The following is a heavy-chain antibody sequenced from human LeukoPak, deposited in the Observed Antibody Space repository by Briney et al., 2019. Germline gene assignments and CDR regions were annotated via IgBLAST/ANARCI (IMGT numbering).Heavy chain of an antibody. Sequence: SQTLSFTCTVSGGSISSGSYYWSWIRQPAGKGLEWIGRIYTSGSANYNPSLKSRVTISVDTSKNQFSLKLSSVTAADTAVYYCARDGKEGYDILTGYYLAFVDYPDYWGQGTLVTVSS. CDR1: GGSISSGSYY. CDR2: IYTSGSA. CDR3: ARDGKEGYDILTGYYLAFVDYPDY. J-gene: IGHJ4*02. D-gene: IGHD3-9*01. V-gene: IGHV4-61*02.